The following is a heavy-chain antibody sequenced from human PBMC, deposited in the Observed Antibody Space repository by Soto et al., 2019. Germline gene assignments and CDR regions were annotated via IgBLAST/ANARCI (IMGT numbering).Heavy chain of an antibody. CDR3: GGMRGQWLPRD. CDR2: IYYSGVS. D-gene: IGHD6-19*01. CDR1: GGFIRGSDYY. V-gene: IGHV4-39*03. Sequence: SETLSLTCTVSGGFIRGSDYYWGWIRQHPGKGLEWIGYIYYSGVSYSYPPLQGRVTMSVDTSKNQFSLRLSSVTAADTAVYYGGGMRGQWLPRDWGRGIMVNVSS. J-gene: IGHJ4*02.